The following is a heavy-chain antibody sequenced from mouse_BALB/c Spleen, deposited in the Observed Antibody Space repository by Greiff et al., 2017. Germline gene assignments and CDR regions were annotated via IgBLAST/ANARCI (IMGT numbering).Heavy chain of an antibody. J-gene: IGHJ4*01. D-gene: IGHD1-1*01. V-gene: IGHV1-14*01. Sequence: EVQLQQSGPELVKPGASVKMSCKASGYTFTSYVMHWVKQKPGQGLEWIGYINPYNDGTKYNEKFKGKATLTSDKSSSTAYMELSSLTSEDSAVYYCARVDYYDGKGAPMDYWGQGTSVTVSS. CDR3: ARVDYYDGKGAPMDY. CDR2: INPYNDGT. CDR1: GYTFTSYV.